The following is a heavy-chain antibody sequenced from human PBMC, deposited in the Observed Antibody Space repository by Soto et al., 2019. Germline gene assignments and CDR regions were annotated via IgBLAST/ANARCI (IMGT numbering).Heavy chain of an antibody. CDR1: GFIFSGSA. Sequence: EVQLVESGGGLVQPGGSLKLSCAASGFIFSGSAVHWVRQASGKGLEWVGRILSKAGNYATAYPASMKGRFTMSRDDSENTAFLQMNSLKAEDTAVYYCIRVGSPYYYDYWGQGTLVAVSS. D-gene: IGHD3-10*01. J-gene: IGHJ4*02. V-gene: IGHV3-73*01. CDR3: IRVGSPYYYDY. CDR2: ILSKAGNYAT.